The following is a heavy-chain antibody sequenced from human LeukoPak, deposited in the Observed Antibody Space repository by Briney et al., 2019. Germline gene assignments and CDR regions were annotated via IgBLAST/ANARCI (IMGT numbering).Heavy chain of an antibody. CDR1: GFTFGDYT. CDR3: TRLSAYSNSFDF. J-gene: IGHJ4*02. Sequence: GRSLRLSCTASGFTFGDYTMGWVRQAPGKGLEWVSFMRSKAYGGTTEYAASVKGRFSISRDDSESIAYLEMNTLKTEDTAAYYCTRLSAYSNSFDFWGQGTLVTVSS. CDR2: MRSKAYGGTT. D-gene: IGHD4-11*01. V-gene: IGHV3-49*04.